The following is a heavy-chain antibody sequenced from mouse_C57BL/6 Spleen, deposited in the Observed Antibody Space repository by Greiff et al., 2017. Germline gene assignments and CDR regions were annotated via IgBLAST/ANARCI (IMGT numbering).Heavy chain of an antibody. V-gene: IGHV1-19*01. Sequence: EVQLQQSGPVLVKPGASVKMSCKASGYTFTDCYMNWVKQSHGKSLEWIGVINPYNGGTSYNQKFKGKATLPVDKSSNTAYMELKRLTSEDSAVYYCARARVYYGQSELDYWGQGTTLTVSS. J-gene: IGHJ2*01. CDR3: ARARVYYGQSELDY. CDR1: GYTFTDCY. CDR2: INPYNGGT. D-gene: IGHD1-1*01.